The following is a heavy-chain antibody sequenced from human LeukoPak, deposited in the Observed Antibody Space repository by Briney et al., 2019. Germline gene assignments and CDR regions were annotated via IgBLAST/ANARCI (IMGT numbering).Heavy chain of an antibody. V-gene: IGHV4-34*01. CDR3: ARDLGIVVVPAASGNNDY. D-gene: IGHD2-2*01. CDR1: GGSFSGYY. Sequence: SETLSLTCAVYGGSFSGYYWSWIRQPPGKGLEWIGEINHSGSTNYNPSLKSRVTISVDTSKNQFSLKLSSVTAADTAVYYCARDLGIVVVPAASGNNDYWGQGTLVTVSS. J-gene: IGHJ4*02. CDR2: INHSGST.